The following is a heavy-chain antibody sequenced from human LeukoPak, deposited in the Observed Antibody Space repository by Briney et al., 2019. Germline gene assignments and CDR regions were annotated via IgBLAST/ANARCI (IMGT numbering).Heavy chain of an antibody. CDR1: GGSISSYY. J-gene: IGHJ3*02. V-gene: IGHV4-59*08. CDR2: IYHSGCT. D-gene: IGHD6-19*01. CDR3: ARPYSSGLMAFDI. Sequence: SETLSLTCTVSGGSISSYYWSWIRQPPGKGLEWIGSIYHSGCTYYNPSLKSRVTISVDTSKNQFSLKLSSVTAADTAVYYCARPYSSGLMAFDIWGQGTMVTVSS.